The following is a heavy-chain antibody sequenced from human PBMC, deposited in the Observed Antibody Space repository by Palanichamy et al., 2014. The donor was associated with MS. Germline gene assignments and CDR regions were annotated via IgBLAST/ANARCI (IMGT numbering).Heavy chain of an antibody. CDR2: ISSSSSYI. CDR3: ARCRAARSLGGFDY. CDR1: GFTFSSYS. Sequence: QLVEVWGRAWSSLGGPVRLSCAASGFTFSSYSMNWVRQAPGKGLEWVSSISSSSSYIYYADSVKGRFTISRDNAKNSLYLQMNSLRAEDTAVYYCARCRAARSLGGFDYWGQGTLVTVSS. J-gene: IGHJ4*02. V-gene: IGHV3-21*01. D-gene: IGHD6-6*01.